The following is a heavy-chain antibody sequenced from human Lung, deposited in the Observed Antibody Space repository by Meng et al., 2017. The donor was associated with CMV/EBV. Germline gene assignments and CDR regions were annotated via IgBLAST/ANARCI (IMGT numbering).Heavy chain of an antibody. V-gene: IGHV4-59*01. J-gene: IGHJ4*02. CDR1: GGSISHYC. D-gene: IGHD4/OR15-4a*01. CDR3: ARGHYGDSSDYFDF. Sequence: ESLKISCTVSGGSISHYCWNWIRQPPGKGLEWIGYIYYNRGTNYNPSLKGRVTISLETSKNQFSLKLSSVTAADTAVYYCARGHYGDSSDYFDFWGQGTPVTVSS. CDR2: IYYNRGT.